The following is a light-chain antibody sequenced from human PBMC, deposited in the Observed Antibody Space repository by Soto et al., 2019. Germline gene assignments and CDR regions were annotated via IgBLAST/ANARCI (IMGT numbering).Light chain of an antibody. Sequence: DIQMTQSPSTLSASVGDRVTITCRASQSVTNYLAWYQQKSGKAPKLLIYKASNLQSGVPSRFRGSGSGTEFTLTISSLQPDDFATYYCQHYRSYPFTFGPGTQVDLK. CDR3: QHYRSYPFT. J-gene: IGKJ3*01. V-gene: IGKV1-5*03. CDR1: QSVTNY. CDR2: KAS.